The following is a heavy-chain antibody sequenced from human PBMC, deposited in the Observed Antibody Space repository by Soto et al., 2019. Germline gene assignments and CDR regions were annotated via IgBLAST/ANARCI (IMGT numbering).Heavy chain of an antibody. CDR1: GGTFSSYT. CDR2: IIPILGIA. J-gene: IGHJ4*02. D-gene: IGHD6-13*01. CDR3: ARSGRGAAAGIFDY. Sequence: SVKVSCKASGGTFSSYTISWVRQAPGQGLEWMGRIIPILGIANYAQKLQGRVTITADKSTSTAYMELSSLRSEDTAVYYCARSGRGAAAGIFDYWGQGTLVTVSS. V-gene: IGHV1-69*02.